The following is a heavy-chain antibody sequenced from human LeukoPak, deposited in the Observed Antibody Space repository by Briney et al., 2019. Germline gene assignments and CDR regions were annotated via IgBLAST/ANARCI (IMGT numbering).Heavy chain of an antibody. Sequence: GGSLRLSCAASGFTFSSYGMSWVRQAPGKGLEWVSAISGSGGSTYYADSVKGRFTISRDNSKNTLYLQMNSLRAEDTAVYYCAKRTLGYSYGKNWFDPWGQGTLVTVSS. J-gene: IGHJ5*02. CDR3: AKRTLGYSYGKNWFDP. V-gene: IGHV3-23*01. CDR1: GFTFSSYG. CDR2: ISGSGGST. D-gene: IGHD5-18*01.